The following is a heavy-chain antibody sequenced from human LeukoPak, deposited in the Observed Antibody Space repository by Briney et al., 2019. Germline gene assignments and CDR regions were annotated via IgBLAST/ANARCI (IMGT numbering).Heavy chain of an antibody. CDR1: GFTFSSYA. V-gene: IGHV3-7*01. J-gene: IGHJ2*01. D-gene: IGHD3-10*01. CDR2: INQDETKK. Sequence: GGSLRLSCAASGFTFSSYALTWVRQAPGKGLEWVADINQDETKKYYVDSVEGRFTISRDNAKNTVYLQMNSLRAEDTAVYYCARVGTGSWYFDLWGRGTLVTFSS. CDR3: ARVGTGSWYFDL.